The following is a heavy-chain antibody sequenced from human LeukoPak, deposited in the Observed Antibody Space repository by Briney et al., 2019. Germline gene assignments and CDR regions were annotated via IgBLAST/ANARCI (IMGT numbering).Heavy chain of an antibody. J-gene: IGHJ6*03. D-gene: IGHD1-7*01. CDR3: AKRRGLELLYYYYMDV. CDR1: GFTFSGFA. V-gene: IGHV3-23*01. CDR2: ISRSGEST. Sequence: GGSLRLSCAASGFTFSGFAMSWIRQAPGKGLEWVSSISRSGESTFYADSVRGRFTISRDNSKNTLYLQMNSLRAEDTAVYYCAKRRGLELLYYYYMDVWGKGTTVTVSS.